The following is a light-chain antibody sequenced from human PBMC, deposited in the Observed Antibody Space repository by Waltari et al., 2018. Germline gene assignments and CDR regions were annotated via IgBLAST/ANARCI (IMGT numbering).Light chain of an antibody. V-gene: IGLV2-14*03. CDR3: CSYTTTTTWV. Sequence: QSALTQPASVSGTPGQSITISCSRTGSDLGGFNYVSQYQQRPCQTPNLLIYGVRQRPSGVSVRFSSSKSGTRASLTISGLQAEDDSDYYCCSYTTTTTWVFGGGTKLTVL. J-gene: IGLJ3*02. CDR2: GVR. CDR1: GSDLGGFNY.